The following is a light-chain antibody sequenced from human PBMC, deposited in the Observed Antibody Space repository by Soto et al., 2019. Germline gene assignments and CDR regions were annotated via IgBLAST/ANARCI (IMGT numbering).Light chain of an antibody. V-gene: IGKV1-5*03. CDR1: QSISSW. Sequence: DIQMTQSPSTLSASVGDRVTITCRASQSISSWLAWYQQKPGKAPKLLIYKASSLESGGPSRFSGSGSGTEFTLTISSLQPDDFETYYCQQYNSYTWTFGQGTKLEIK. J-gene: IGKJ2*02. CDR2: KAS. CDR3: QQYNSYTWT.